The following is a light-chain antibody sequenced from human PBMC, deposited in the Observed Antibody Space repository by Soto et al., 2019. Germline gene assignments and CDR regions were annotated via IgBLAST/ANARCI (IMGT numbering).Light chain of an antibody. CDR1: QSISSY. Sequence: DIQMTQSPSSLSASVGDRVTITCRASQSISSYLNWYQQKPGKAPKPLIYAASSLQSGVPSRFSGSGSGTDFTLTISSLQPEDFATYYCQQSYSTPRTFGQGTNVDIK. CDR2: AAS. CDR3: QQSYSTPRT. V-gene: IGKV1-39*01. J-gene: IGKJ1*01.